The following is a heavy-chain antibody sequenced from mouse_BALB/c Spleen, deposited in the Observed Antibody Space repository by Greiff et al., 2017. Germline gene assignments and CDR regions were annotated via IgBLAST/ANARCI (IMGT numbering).Heavy chain of an antibody. CDR2: IYPGDGDT. V-gene: IGHV1-87*01. J-gene: IGHJ4*01. CDR3: ARGASYAMDY. Sequence: VQLQQSGAELARPGASVKLSCQASGYTFTSYWMQWVKQRPGQGLEWIGAIYPGDGDTRYTQKFKGKATLTADKSSSTAYMQLSSLASEDSAVYYCARGASYAMDYWGQGTSVTVSS. CDR1: GYTFTSYW. D-gene: IGHD3-1*01.